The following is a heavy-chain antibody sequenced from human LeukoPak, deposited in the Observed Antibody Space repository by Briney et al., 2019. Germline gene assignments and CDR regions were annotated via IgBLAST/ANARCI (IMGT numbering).Heavy chain of an antibody. Sequence: SETLSLTCTVSGGSISSYYWSWIRQPPGKGLEWIGYIYYSGSTNYNPSLKSRVTISVDTSKNQFSLKLSSVTAADTAVYYCASSSGSYSLGFDNWGQGTLVTVSS. CDR2: IYYSGST. CDR3: ASSSGSYSLGFDN. J-gene: IGHJ4*02. CDR1: GGSISSYY. D-gene: IGHD1-26*01. V-gene: IGHV4-59*08.